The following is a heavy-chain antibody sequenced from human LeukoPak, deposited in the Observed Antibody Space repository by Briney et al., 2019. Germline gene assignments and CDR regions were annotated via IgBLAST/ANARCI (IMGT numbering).Heavy chain of an antibody. D-gene: IGHD6-19*01. CDR1: GFTFSSYA. CDR3: ARDLNSSGNLDY. Sequence: GGSLRLSCAASGFTFSSYAMHWVRQAPGKGLEWVAVISYDGSNKYYADSVKGRFTISRDNSKNTLYLQVNSLRAEDTAVYYCARDLNSSGNLDYWGQGTLVTVSS. V-gene: IGHV3-30-3*01. CDR2: ISYDGSNK. J-gene: IGHJ4*02.